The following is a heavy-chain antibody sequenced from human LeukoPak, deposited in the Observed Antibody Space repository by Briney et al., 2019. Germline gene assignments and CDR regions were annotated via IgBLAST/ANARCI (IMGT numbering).Heavy chain of an antibody. Sequence: GGSLRLSCEASGFSVSSNYMSWVRQAPGKGPEWVSVFYAGGSTYYTDSVKGRFTISRDISTNSLYLQMNSLRAEDTAVYFCAAKGNGYTGIYVFAHWGQGTLVTVSS. J-gene: IGHJ4*02. D-gene: IGHD5-12*01. CDR2: FYAGGST. CDR1: GFSVSSNY. V-gene: IGHV3-66*01. CDR3: AAKGNGYTGIYVFAH.